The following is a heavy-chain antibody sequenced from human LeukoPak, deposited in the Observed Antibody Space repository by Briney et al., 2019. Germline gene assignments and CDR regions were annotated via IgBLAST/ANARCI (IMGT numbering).Heavy chain of an antibody. CDR2: ISGSGGST. J-gene: IGHJ5*02. CDR3: ARDFSSSWYGGRWFDP. V-gene: IGHV3-23*01. CDR1: GFTFSSYG. D-gene: IGHD6-13*01. Sequence: PGGSLRLSCAASGFTFSSYGMSWVRQAPGKGLEWVSAISGSGGSTYYADSVKGRFTISRDNAKNSLYLQMNSLRAEDTAVYYCARDFSSSWYGGRWFDPWGQGTLVTVSS.